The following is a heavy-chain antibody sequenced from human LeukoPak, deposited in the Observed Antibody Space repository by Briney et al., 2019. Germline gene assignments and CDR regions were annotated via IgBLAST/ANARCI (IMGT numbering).Heavy chain of an antibody. CDR3: ARGEPYYYCYMDV. J-gene: IGHJ6*03. CDR2: ISYSWST. Sequence: SETLSLTCTVSGGSISSYYWNWIRQPPGKGLEWLGYISYSWSTNYNPSLKSRVTTSVDTSKNQFSLRLSSVTAADTAVYYCARGEPYYYCYMDVWGKGTTVTVSS. V-gene: IGHV4-59*01. D-gene: IGHD1-14*01. CDR1: GGSISSYY.